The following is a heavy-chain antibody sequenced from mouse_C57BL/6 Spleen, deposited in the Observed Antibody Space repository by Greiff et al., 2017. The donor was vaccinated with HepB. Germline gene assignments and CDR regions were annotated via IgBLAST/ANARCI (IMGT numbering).Heavy chain of an antibody. CDR1: GYAFSSSW. Sequence: VQLQQSGPELVKPGASVKISCKASGYAFSSSWMNWVKQRPGKGLEWIGRIYPGDGDTNYNGKFKGKATLTADKSSSTAYMQLSSLTSEDSAVYFCARMRYFDDWGQGTTLTVSS. CDR2: IYPGDGDT. J-gene: IGHJ2*01. V-gene: IGHV1-82*01. CDR3: ARMRYFDD.